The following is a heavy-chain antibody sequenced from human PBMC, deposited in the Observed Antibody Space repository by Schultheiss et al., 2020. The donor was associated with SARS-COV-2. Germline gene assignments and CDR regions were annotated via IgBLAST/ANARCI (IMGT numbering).Heavy chain of an antibody. J-gene: IGHJ6*02. D-gene: IGHD6-6*01. Sequence: GESLKISCAASGFTFSSYGMHWVRQAPGKGLEWVAVISYDGSNKYYADSVKGRFTISRDNSKNTLYLQMNSLRAEDTAVYYCARVPIAARPYYYYGMDVWGQGTTVTVSS. CDR3: ARVPIAARPYYYYGMDV. CDR1: GFTFSSYG. CDR2: ISYDGSNK. V-gene: IGHV3-30*03.